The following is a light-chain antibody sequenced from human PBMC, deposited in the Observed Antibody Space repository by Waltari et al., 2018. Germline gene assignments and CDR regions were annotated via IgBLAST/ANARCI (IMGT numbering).Light chain of an antibody. Sequence: QSALTQPASVSGSPGQSITISCAGTSSDIGAYNYVSWYLQHPGKAPKLILFDVDTRPSGISTRFSGFKSGNTASLTISGLQADDEADYYCSSYRISGAPYVFGTGTKVAVL. J-gene: IGLJ1*01. CDR3: SSYRISGAPYV. CDR1: SSDIGAYNY. V-gene: IGLV2-14*03. CDR2: DVD.